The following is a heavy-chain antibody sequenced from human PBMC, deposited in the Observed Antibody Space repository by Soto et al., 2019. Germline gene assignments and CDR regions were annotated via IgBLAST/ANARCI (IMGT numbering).Heavy chain of an antibody. V-gene: IGHV3-7*01. CDR2: IKQDGSEK. J-gene: IGHJ4*02. CDR3: ARTRVAVVPDNLDI. D-gene: IGHD2-15*01. Sequence: RCVRQEPGKGLEWVANIKQDGSEKYYVDSVKGRFTISRDSAKNSLYLQMNSLRGDDTAVYYCARTRVAVVPDNLDIWGQGPLGSGSS.